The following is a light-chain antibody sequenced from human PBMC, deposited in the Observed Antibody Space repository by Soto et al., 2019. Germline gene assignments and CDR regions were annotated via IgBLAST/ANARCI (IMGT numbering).Light chain of an antibody. V-gene: IGKV3-20*01. CDR2: GAS. CDR3: HQRQSWPRT. J-gene: IGKJ1*01. Sequence: EIVLTQSPGTLSLSPGERATLSCRASQSVSSSYLAWYQQKPGQAPRLLIYGASTRATGIPARFSGSGSGTEFTLTINSLAPEDFAIYYCHQRQSWPRTFGQGTKVDIK. CDR1: QSVSSSY.